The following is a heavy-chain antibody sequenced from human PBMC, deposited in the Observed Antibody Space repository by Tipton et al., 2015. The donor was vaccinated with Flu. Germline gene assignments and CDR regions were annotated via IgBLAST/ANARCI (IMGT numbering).Heavy chain of an antibody. Sequence: TLSLTCTVSGGSISSSSYYWGWIRQPPGKGLEWIGSIYYSGSTYYNPSLKSRVTISVDTSKNRFSLKLSSVTAADTAVYYCARTGPAAFDYWGQGTLVTVSS. D-gene: IGHD2-2*01. CDR3: ARTGPAAFDY. CDR1: GGSISSSSYY. J-gene: IGHJ4*02. V-gene: IGHV4-39*01. CDR2: IYYSGST.